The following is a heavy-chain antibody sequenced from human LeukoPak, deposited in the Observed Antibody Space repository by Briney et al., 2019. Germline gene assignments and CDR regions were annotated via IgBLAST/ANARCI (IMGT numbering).Heavy chain of an antibody. V-gene: IGHV6-1*01. CDR1: GGSVSSNSAA. Sequence: QTLSLTCAISGGSVSSNSAAWNWFRQSPSGGLEGLGRTYFRSQWYNDYALSVKSRITVNPDTSKNQFSLPLNSVPPEDTAVYYCVSGGETSWGYFDYWGQGTLVTVPS. J-gene: IGHJ4*02. CDR3: VSGGETSWGYFDY. CDR2: TYFRSQWYN. D-gene: IGHD4-23*01.